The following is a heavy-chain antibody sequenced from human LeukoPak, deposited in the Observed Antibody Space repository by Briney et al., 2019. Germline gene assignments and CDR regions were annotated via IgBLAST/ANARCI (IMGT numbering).Heavy chain of an antibody. V-gene: IGHV4-34*01. CDR3: ARGPAGGNSV. CDR1: GGSFSGCY. J-gene: IGHJ4*02. CDR2: INHSGST. D-gene: IGHD4-23*01. Sequence: SETLSLTCAVYGGSFSGCYWSWIRQPPGKGLEWIGEINHSGSTNYNPSLKSRVTISVDTSKNQFSLKLSSVTAADTAVYYCARGPAGGNSVWGQGTLVTVSS.